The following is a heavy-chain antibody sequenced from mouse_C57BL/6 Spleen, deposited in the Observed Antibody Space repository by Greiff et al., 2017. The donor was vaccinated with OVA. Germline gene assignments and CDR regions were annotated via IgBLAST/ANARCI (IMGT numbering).Heavy chain of an antibody. CDR1: GFTFSSYA. D-gene: IGHD1-1*01. Sequence: EVKLVESGEGLVKPGGSLKLSCAASGFTFSSYAMSWVRQTPEKRLEWVAYISSGGDYIYYADTVKGRFTISRDNARNTLYLQMSSLKSEDTAMYYCTREEDYVYGAYWGQGTLVTVSA. J-gene: IGHJ3*01. CDR3: TREEDYVYGAY. CDR2: ISSGGDYI. V-gene: IGHV5-9-1*02.